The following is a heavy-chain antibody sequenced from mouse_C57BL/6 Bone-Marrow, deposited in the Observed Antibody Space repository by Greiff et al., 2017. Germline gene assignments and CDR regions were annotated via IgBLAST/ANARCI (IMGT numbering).Heavy chain of an antibody. CDR3: ARGAYYSNSAWFAY. J-gene: IGHJ3*01. Sequence: VQLQQSGPELVKPGASVKISCKASGYSFTGYYMNWVKQSPEKSLEWIGEINPSTGGTTYNQKFKAKATLTVDKSSSTAYMQLKSLTSEDSAVYYCARGAYYSNSAWFAYWGQGTLVTVSA. V-gene: IGHV1-42*01. CDR2: INPSTGGT. CDR1: GYSFTGYY. D-gene: IGHD2-5*01.